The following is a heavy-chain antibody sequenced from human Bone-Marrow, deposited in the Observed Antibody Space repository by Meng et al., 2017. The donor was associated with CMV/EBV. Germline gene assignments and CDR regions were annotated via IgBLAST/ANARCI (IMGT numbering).Heavy chain of an antibody. CDR1: GFSLSTSGVG. Sequence: QLPFKESVPTLVKPTHTLTLTCTFSGFSLSTSGVGVGWIRQPPAKALEWLVLIYWDDDKRYSPSLKSRLTITKDTSKNQVVLTMTNMDPVDTATYYCARRRGVVVPAAIPNNWFDPWGQGTLVTVSS. CDR2: IYWDDDK. J-gene: IGHJ5*02. V-gene: IGHV2-5*02. D-gene: IGHD2-2*02. CDR3: ARRRGVVVPAAIPNNWFDP.